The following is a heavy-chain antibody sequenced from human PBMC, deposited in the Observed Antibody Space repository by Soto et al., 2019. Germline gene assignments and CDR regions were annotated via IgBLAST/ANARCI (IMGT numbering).Heavy chain of an antibody. CDR3: ARLGELSLWGFLDY. Sequence: ESGGGVVQPGRSLRLSCAASGFTFSSYAMHWVRQAPGKGLEWVAVISYDGSNKYYADSVKGRFTISRDNSKNTLYLQMNSLRAEDTAVYYCARLGELSLWGFLDYWGQGTLVTVSS. D-gene: IGHD3-16*02. V-gene: IGHV3-30-3*01. J-gene: IGHJ4*02. CDR2: ISYDGSNK. CDR1: GFTFSSYA.